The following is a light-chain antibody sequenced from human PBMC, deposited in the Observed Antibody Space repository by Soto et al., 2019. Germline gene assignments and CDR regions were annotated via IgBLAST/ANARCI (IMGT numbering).Light chain of an antibody. J-gene: IGKJ4*01. V-gene: IGKV3-11*01. CDR3: QQRRSWPII. CDR1: QSVDNY. CDR2: DAS. Sequence: ESVLTQSPATLSLSPGERATLSCRSSQSVDNYLAWYQQKSGQAPSLLLYDASNRATGIPATFSGSGSGTDFTLTISSLGPEDFAVYYCQQRRSWPIIFGGGTKVESK.